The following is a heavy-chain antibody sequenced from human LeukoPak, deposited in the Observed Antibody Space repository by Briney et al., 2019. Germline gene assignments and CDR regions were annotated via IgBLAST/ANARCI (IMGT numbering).Heavy chain of an antibody. CDR2: ISSDGSTT. D-gene: IGHD2-8*02. CDR3: ARGGVPGGFDI. J-gene: IGHJ3*02. V-gene: IGHV3-74*01. Sequence: GGSLRLSCAASGFTFSSYWMHWVRQAPGKGLVGVSHISSDGSTTSYADPVKGRFTISRDNAKNTLYLQMTTLRAEDTALYYCARGGVPGGFDIWGQGTMVTVSS. CDR1: GFTFSSYW.